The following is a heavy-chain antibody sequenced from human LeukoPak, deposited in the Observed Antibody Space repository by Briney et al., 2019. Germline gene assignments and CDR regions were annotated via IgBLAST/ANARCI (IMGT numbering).Heavy chain of an antibody. V-gene: IGHV1-69*05. CDR3: AREAPAYYYDSGGYPGNYYFDY. CDR1: GGTFSSYA. D-gene: IGHD3-22*01. CDR2: IIPILGTA. J-gene: IGHJ4*02. Sequence: ASVKVSCKASGGTFSSYAIGWVRQAPGQGLEWMGGIIPILGTANYAQKFQGRVTITTDESTSTAYMELSSLRYEDTAVYYCAREAPAYYYDSGGYPGNYYFDYWGQGTLVTVSS.